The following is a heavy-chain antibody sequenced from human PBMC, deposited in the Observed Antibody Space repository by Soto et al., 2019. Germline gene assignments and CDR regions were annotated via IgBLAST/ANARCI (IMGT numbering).Heavy chain of an antibody. V-gene: IGHV4-30-2*01. D-gene: IGHD6-19*01. CDR2: IHRSGST. CDR1: GGSISSGGYS. Sequence: QVQLQESGSGLVKPSQTLSLTCAVSGGSISSGGYSWSWIRQPPGKGLEWIGDIHRSGSTYYNPSLTSRVTISGDRSKDQFSLRLSSVTAADTAVYYCARVAGSGWYDAWGQGTLVTVSS. CDR3: ARVAGSGWYDA. J-gene: IGHJ5*02.